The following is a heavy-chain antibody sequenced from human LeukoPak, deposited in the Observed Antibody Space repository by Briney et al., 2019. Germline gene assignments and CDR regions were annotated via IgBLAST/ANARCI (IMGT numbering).Heavy chain of an antibody. CDR1: GFTFSSYW. J-gene: IGHJ4*02. D-gene: IGHD4-17*01. V-gene: IGHV3-74*01. CDR2: IHSDGSIT. Sequence: GGSLRLSCAASGFTFSSYWMHWVRQAPGKGLVWVSRIHSDGSITSYADSVKGRFTVSRDNAKNTLYLQMNSLRADDTAVYYCARDRTTVTVFDYWGQGALVTVSS. CDR3: ARDRTTVTVFDY.